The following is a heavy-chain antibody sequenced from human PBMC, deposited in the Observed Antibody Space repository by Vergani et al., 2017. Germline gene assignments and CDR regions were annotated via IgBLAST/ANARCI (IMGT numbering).Heavy chain of an antibody. CDR3: ARERNAYYDFWSGYYTQYYFDY. Sequence: EVQLVESGGGVVRPGGSRRLSCAASGFTFDDYGMSGVRQAPGKGLEWVSGINWNGGSTGYADSVKGRFTISRDNAKNSLYLQMNSLRAEDTALYYCARERNAYYDFWSGYYTQYYFDYWGQGTLVTVSS. CDR1: GFTFDDYG. CDR2: INWNGGST. D-gene: IGHD3-3*01. J-gene: IGHJ4*02. V-gene: IGHV3-20*04.